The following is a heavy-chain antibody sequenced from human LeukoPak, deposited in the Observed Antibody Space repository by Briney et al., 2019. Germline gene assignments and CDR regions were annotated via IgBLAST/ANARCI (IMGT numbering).Heavy chain of an antibody. J-gene: IGHJ4*02. V-gene: IGHV3-7*01. CDR2: IKQDGSEK. CDR1: GFTFGTYW. CDR3: ARENWYYGSGSYFDY. Sequence: PGGSLRLSCAASGFTFGTYWMSWVRQAPGKGLEWVANIKQDGSEKYYVDSVKGRFTISRDNAKNSLYLQMNSLRAEDTAVYYCARENWYYGSGSYFDYWGQGTLVTVSS. D-gene: IGHD3-10*01.